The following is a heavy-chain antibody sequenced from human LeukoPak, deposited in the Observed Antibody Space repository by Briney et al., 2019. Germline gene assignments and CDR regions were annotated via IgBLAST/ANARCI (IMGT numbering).Heavy chain of an antibody. J-gene: IGHJ3*01. CDR1: GYTFTSYA. Sequence: ASVKVSCKASGYTFTSYAMNWVRQAPGQGLEWLGWVHLLGGGTYRAQKFEGRVTMTKGSSISTASLELSGLTSDDTAVYYCATAQRCSGGTCYAWTDAFHVWGQGTMVIVSS. D-gene: IGHD2-15*01. CDR2: VHLLGGGT. CDR3: ATAQRCSGGTCYAWTDAFHV. V-gene: IGHV1-2*02.